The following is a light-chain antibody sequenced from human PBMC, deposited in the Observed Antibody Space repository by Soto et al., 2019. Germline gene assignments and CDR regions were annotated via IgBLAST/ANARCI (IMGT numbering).Light chain of an antibody. Sequence: EIVLTQSPDTLSLSPGERASLSCRASQSVGSSFLAWYQQRPGQAPRLLIYGASNRATGITDRFSGCGSGTDFTLTVSRLEPEDFAVCYCQRYGDSSLFGQGTKLEI. V-gene: IGKV3-20*01. J-gene: IGKJ2*01. CDR1: QSVGSSF. CDR2: GAS. CDR3: QRYGDSSL.